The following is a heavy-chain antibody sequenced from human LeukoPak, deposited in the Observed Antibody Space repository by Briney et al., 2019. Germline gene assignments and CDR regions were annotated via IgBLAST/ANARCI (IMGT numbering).Heavy chain of an antibody. D-gene: IGHD6-6*01. Sequence: SETLSLTCTVSGGSIRSYYWSWIRQPPGKGLEWIGYIYYSGSTDYNPSLKSRVTISVDTSKNQFSLKLSSVTAADTAVYYCAREMTGIAARPLYWFDPWGQGTLVTVSS. CDR3: AREMTGIAARPLYWFDP. CDR1: GGSIRSYY. V-gene: IGHV4-59*12. CDR2: IYYSGST. J-gene: IGHJ5*02.